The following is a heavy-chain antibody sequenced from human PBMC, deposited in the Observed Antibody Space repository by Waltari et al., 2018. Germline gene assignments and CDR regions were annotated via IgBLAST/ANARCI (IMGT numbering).Heavy chain of an antibody. CDR2: ISYDGSNK. CDR1: GFTFSSYG. V-gene: IGHV3-30*18. J-gene: IGHJ6*02. D-gene: IGHD6-6*01. CDR3: AKDSSDYYYYGMDV. Sequence: QVQLVESGGGVVQPGRSLRLSCAASGFTFSSYGMHWVRQAPGKGLEWVAVISYDGSNKYYADSVKGRFTIYRDNSKNTLYLQMNSLRAEDTAVYYCAKDSSDYYYYGMDVWGQGTTVTVSS.